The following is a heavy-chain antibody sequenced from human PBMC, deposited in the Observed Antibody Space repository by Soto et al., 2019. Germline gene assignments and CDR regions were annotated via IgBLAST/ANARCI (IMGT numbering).Heavy chain of an antibody. V-gene: IGHV1-69*06. Sequence: VQRVQSEAEVKKPGSSVKVSCEASGDTFNYYSIHWVRQAPGQGLEWMGDIVPMLGTPNYAQKFQGRVTIYADISTRTAYMNLSSLRSEDTALYYCAKLVRGGLDPWGQGTLVTVSS. CDR3: AKLVRGGLDP. CDR1: GDTFNYYS. J-gene: IGHJ5*02. D-gene: IGHD2-15*01. CDR2: IVPMLGTP.